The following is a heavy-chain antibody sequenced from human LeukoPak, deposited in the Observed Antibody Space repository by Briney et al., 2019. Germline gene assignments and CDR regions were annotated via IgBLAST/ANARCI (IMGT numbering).Heavy chain of an antibody. D-gene: IGHD2-21*01. CDR1: EYSFTNNW. CDR3: ATGDRY. Sequence: GESLKIPWKASEYSFTNNWVGWSRQMPGKGLEWVGIIYPGDSDTRYRPSFEGQVTISAHKSISTAYLQWSSLKASDTAMYYCATGDRYWGQGTLVTVSS. CDR2: IYPGDSDT. J-gene: IGHJ4*02. V-gene: IGHV5-51*01.